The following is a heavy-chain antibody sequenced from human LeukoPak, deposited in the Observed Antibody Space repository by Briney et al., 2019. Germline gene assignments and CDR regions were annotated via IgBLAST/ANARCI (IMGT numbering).Heavy chain of an antibody. CDR2: IYSGGST. Sequence: GGSLRLSCAASGISFSNYGMQWVRQPPGKGLEWVSVIYSGGSTYYADSVKGRFTISRDNSKNTLYLQMSSLRAEDTAVYYCARSGYGVAFDIWGQGTMVTVSS. J-gene: IGHJ3*02. D-gene: IGHD5-12*01. CDR1: GISFSNYG. CDR3: ARSGYGVAFDI. V-gene: IGHV3-53*01.